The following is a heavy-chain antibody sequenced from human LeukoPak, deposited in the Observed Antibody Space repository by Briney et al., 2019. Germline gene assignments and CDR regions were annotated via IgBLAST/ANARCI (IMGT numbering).Heavy chain of an antibody. Sequence: GGSLRLSCAASDFTVSNNYMSWVRQAPGKGLEWVSLIYSGGGTYYADSVKGRFTISRDNSKNTLYLQMNSLRAEDTAVYYCARWTTLHFDYWGQGTLVTVSS. D-gene: IGHD4-17*01. CDR3: ARWTTLHFDY. CDR2: IYSGGGT. CDR1: DFTVSNNY. V-gene: IGHV3-53*01. J-gene: IGHJ4*02.